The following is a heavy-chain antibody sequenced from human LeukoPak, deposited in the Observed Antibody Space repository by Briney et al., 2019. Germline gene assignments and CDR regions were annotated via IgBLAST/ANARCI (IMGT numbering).Heavy chain of an antibody. J-gene: IGHJ5*02. CDR2: IYYSGST. D-gene: IGHD3-9*01. V-gene: IGHV4-59*01. Sequence: KSSETLSLTCTVSGGSISSYYWSSIRQPPGKGLEWIGYIYYSGSTNYNPSLKSRVTISVDTSKNQFSLKLSSVTAADTAVYYCARAYYDILTGYYPGFDPWGQGTLVTVSS. CDR1: GGSISSYY. CDR3: ARAYYDILTGYYPGFDP.